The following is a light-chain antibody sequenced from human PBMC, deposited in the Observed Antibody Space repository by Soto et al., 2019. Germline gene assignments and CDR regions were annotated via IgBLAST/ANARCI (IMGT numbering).Light chain of an antibody. CDR1: QSISSW. CDR3: QQTYISPIT. J-gene: IGKJ5*01. CDR2: GAS. Sequence: DIQMTQSPSTLSASVGDRVTITCRASQSISSWLAWYQQKPGKAPNLLIYGASTLQSGVPSRFSGSGSGTDFTLTISSLQPEDFATYVCQQTYISPITFGQGTRLEIK. V-gene: IGKV1-39*01.